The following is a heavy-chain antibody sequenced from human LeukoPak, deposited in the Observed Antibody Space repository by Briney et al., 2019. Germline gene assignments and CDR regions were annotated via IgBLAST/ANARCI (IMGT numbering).Heavy chain of an antibody. CDR1: GGAINSGDNY. V-gene: IGHV4-30-2*01. D-gene: IGHD3-22*01. J-gene: IGHJ4*02. CDR2: IYYSGST. CDR3: ARSYDSSGSGFDY. Sequence: SETLSLTCTVSGGAINSGDNYWSWIRQPPGKGLEWIGYIYYSGSTYYNPSLKSRVTISVDRSKNQFSLKLSSVTAADTAVYYCARSYDSSGSGFDYWGQGTLVTVSS.